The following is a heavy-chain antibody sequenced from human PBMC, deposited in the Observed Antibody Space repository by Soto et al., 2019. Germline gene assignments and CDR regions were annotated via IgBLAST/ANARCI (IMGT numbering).Heavy chain of an antibody. V-gene: IGHV3-15*01. CDR2: IKSRADGGTT. Sequence: KAGGSLRLSCAASGFTFTKAWMTWVRQTPGMGLEWVGRIKSRADGGTTDYAASVKDRFIISRDDSNDTLYLHMNRLKTDDTAVYYCTTASQWLPPYSWGQGALVTVSS. CDR3: TTASQWLPPYS. CDR1: GFTFTKAW. J-gene: IGHJ4*02. D-gene: IGHD6-19*01.